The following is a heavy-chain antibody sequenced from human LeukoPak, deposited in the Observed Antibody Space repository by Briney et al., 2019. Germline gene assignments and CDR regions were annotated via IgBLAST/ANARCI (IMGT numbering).Heavy chain of an antibody. CDR1: GLTISDSW. V-gene: IGHV3-74*01. CDR2: LASDENNR. Sequence: QSGGSLRLSCAASGLTISDSWIHWVRQVPGKGLMWVSRLASDENNRIYADSVKGRFTISRDNAKNTLFLQMNSLRVEDTGFYYCARDAGWGRLDSWGQGALVTVSS. CDR3: ARDAGWGRLDS. D-gene: IGHD3-16*01. J-gene: IGHJ4*02.